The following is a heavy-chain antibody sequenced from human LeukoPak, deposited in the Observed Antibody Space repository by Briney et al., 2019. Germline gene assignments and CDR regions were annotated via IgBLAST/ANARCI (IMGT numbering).Heavy chain of an antibody. CDR3: ARSKKSHWFDP. J-gene: IGHJ5*02. CDR1: GYSFTRNG. Sequence: ASVKVSCKPSGYSFTRNGISWVRQAPGQGLEWMAWISAYNGNTNYAQKLQGRVTMTTDTSTSTAYMELRSLRSDDTAVYYCARSKKSHWFDPWGQGTLVTVSS. V-gene: IGHV1-18*01. CDR2: ISAYNGNT.